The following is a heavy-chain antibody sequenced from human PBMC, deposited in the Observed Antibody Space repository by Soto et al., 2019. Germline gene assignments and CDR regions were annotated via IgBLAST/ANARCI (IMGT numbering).Heavy chain of an antibody. CDR2: IIPIFGTA. D-gene: IGHD3-9*01. V-gene: IGHV1-69*06. CDR3: ASGFIRGYYEILTGYYTELPPRSQYYYYYGMDV. Sequence: QVQLVQSGAEVKKPGSSVKVSCKASGGTFSSYAISWVRQAPGQGLEWMGGIIPIFGTANYAQKFQGRVTRTADKSTSTGYMELSSLRSEDTAVYYCASGFIRGYYEILTGYYTELPPRSQYYYYYGMDVWGQGTTVTVSS. J-gene: IGHJ6*02. CDR1: GGTFSSYA.